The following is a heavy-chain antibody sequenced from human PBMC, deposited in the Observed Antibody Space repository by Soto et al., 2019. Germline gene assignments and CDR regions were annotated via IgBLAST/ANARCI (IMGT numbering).Heavy chain of an antibody. CDR2: FDPEDGET. CDR1: GYTLTELS. J-gene: IGHJ6*02. CDR3: ANLWAHYYYYGMDV. V-gene: IGHV1-24*01. D-gene: IGHD3-10*01. Sequence: ASVKVSCKVSGYTLTELSMHWVRQAPGKGLEWMGGFDPEDGETIYAQKFQGRVTMTEDTSTDTAYMELSSLRSEDTAVYYCANLWAHYYYYGMDVWGQGTTVTVSS.